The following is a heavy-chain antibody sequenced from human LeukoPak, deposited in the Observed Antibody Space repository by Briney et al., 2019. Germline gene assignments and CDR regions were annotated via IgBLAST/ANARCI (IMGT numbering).Heavy chain of an antibody. J-gene: IGHJ3*02. CDR3: ARQSGAFDI. CDR2: IYYSGST. D-gene: IGHD3-10*01. Sequence: PSETLSLTCTASGGSISSSSYYWGWIRQPPGKGLEWIGSIYYSGSTYYNPSLKSRVTISVDTSKNQFSLKLSSVTAADTAVYYCARQSGAFDIWGQGTMVTVSS. CDR1: GGSISSSSYY. V-gene: IGHV4-39*01.